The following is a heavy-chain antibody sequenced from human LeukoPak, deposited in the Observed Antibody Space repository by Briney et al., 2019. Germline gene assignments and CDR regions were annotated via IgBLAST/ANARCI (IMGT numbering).Heavy chain of an antibody. CDR2: ISWDGGST. V-gene: IGHV3-43D*03. D-gene: IGHD1-26*01. J-gene: IGHJ4*02. CDR1: GFTFSKYA. Sequence: PGGSLRLSCAASGFTFSKYAMHWVRQAPGKGLEWVSLISWDGGSTYYADSVKGRFTISRDNSKNSLYLQMNSLRAEDTALYYCAKAGVGATLFLDYWGQGTLVTVSS. CDR3: AKAGVGATLFLDY.